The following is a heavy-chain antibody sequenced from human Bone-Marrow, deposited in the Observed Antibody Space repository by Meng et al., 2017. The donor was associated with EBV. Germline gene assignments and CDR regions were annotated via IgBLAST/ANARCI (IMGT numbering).Heavy chain of an antibody. D-gene: IGHD3-10*01. CDR3: ARGDGSMVRGYYIDH. V-gene: IGHV1-69*01. CDR1: GGTFSRDA. CDR2: IIHIFRTP. Sequence: GQLGQSGAEVKKPGSSVKVSGKASGGTFSRDAITWVRQAPGQGLEWMGGIIHIFRTPNYAQKFQGRVTITADESTDTAYMELRSLRSEDTAVYYCARGDGSMVRGYYIDHWGLGTLVTVSS. J-gene: IGHJ4*02.